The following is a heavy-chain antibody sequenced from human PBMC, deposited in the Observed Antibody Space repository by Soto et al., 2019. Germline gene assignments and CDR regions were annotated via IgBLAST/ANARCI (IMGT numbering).Heavy chain of an antibody. Sequence: EVQLLESGGGLVQPGGSLRLSCAASGFTFSSYAMSCVHQAPGKGLEWVSAISGRDGSTYYAGSVKGRLTISRDNSETTLSLQMTSLRAEDTAVYYCANPLPMVRGVTDAYDIWGHGTMVTVSS. V-gene: IGHV3-23*01. CDR2: ISGRDGST. J-gene: IGHJ3*02. CDR1: GFTFSSYA. CDR3: ANPLPMVRGVTDAYDI. D-gene: IGHD3-10*01.